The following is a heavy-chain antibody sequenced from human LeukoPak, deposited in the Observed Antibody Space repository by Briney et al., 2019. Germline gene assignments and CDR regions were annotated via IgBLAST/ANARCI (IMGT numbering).Heavy chain of an antibody. J-gene: IGHJ4*02. Sequence: PSETLSLTCTVSGVSMSTYYWTWIRQPAGKGLEWIGRIYTSGSTNYNPSLKSRVTMSVDTSKNQFSLKLSSVTAADTAVYYCARVSGAYYFDYWGQGTLVTVSS. D-gene: IGHD3-3*02. CDR1: GVSMSTYY. V-gene: IGHV4-4*07. CDR2: IYTSGST. CDR3: ARVSGAYYFDY.